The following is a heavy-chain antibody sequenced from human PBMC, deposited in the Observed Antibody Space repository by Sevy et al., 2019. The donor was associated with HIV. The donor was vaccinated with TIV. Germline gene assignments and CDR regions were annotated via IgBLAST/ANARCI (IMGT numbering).Heavy chain of an antibody. V-gene: IGHV1-24*01. Sequence: ASVKVSCKVSGYTLSYLSMHWVRQAPGKGLEWMGRFDPEDGETIYAQKFQGRVTLTEDTSTDTAYMELSSLRSEDTAVYYCATAREYYQDSSGYLDFWGQGTLVTVSS. J-gene: IGHJ4*02. CDR3: ATAREYYQDSSGYLDF. D-gene: IGHD3-22*01. CDR1: GYTLSYLS. CDR2: FDPEDGET.